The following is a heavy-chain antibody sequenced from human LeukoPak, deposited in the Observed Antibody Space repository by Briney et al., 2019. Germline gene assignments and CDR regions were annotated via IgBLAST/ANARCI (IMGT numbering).Heavy chain of an antibody. D-gene: IGHD3-3*01. Sequence: SETLSLTCTVSGGSISSYYWSWIRQRPGKGLEWIGYIYYSGSTNYNPSLKSRVTISVDTSKNQFSLKLSSVTAADTAVYYCARNLRFLLPFDSWGQGTLVTVSS. J-gene: IGHJ5*01. CDR3: ARNLRFLLPFDS. CDR2: IYYSGST. CDR1: GGSISSYY. V-gene: IGHV4-59*12.